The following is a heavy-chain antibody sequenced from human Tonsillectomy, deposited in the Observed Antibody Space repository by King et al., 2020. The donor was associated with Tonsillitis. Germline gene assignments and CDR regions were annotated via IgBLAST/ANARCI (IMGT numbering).Heavy chain of an antibody. J-gene: IGHJ4*02. Sequence: QLVQSGGGLVQPGGSLRLSCAASGFTFSSYEMNWVRQAPGKGLEWVSYISSSGSTIYYADSVKGRFTISRDNAKNSLYLQMNSLRAEDTAVYYCAREGYYDSSGYYYWGQGTLVTVSS. CDR3: AREGYYDSSGYYY. CDR1: GFTFSSYE. V-gene: IGHV3-48*03. D-gene: IGHD3-22*01. CDR2: ISSSGSTI.